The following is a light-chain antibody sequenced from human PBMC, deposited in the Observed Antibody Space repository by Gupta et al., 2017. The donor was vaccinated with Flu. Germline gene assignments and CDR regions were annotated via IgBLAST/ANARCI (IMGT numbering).Light chain of an antibody. CDR1: QSLLHINRYNY. Sequence: IVLNQSPLALFVTPGEAPSISSRPSQSLLHINRYNYLDWYLQKPGQTPQLQMYLASNRASGVPDRFSGSGSGTIFTLKISRVEAEDVGIYYCMQSLQTPPTCGQGTKVEIK. J-gene: IGKJ1*01. V-gene: IGKV2-28*01. CDR2: LAS. CDR3: MQSLQTPPT.